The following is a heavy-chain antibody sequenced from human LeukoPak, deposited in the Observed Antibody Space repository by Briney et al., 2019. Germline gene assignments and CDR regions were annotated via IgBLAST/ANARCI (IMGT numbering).Heavy chain of an antibody. D-gene: IGHD3-10*01. CDR2: IYTSGST. V-gene: IGHV4-4*07. CDR3: ARDYYGSGSYYDRGYDP. CDR1: GGSLSSYY. Sequence: SETLSLTCTVSGGSLSSYYWSWVRQPAGKGLEWIGRIYTSGSTNYNPSLKSRVTMSVDTSKNQFSLKLSSVTAADTAVYYCARDYYGSGSYYDRGYDPWGQGTLVTVSS. J-gene: IGHJ5*02.